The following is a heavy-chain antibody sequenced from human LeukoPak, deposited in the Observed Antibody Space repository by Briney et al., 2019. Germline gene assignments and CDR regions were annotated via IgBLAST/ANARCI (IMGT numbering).Heavy chain of an antibody. CDR2: ISGSGGST. J-gene: IGHJ4*02. V-gene: IGHV3-23*01. D-gene: IGHD3-16*02. Sequence: GSLRLSCAASGFTFSSYAMSWVRQAPGKGLEWVSAISGSGGSTYYADSVKGRFTISRDNSKNTLYLQMNSLRAEDTAVYYCAKDDYVWGSYRLFDYWGQGTLVTVSS. CDR3: AKDDYVWGSYRLFDY. CDR1: GFTFSSYA.